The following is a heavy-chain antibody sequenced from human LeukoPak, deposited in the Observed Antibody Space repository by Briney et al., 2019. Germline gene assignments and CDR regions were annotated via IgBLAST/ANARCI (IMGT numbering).Heavy chain of an antibody. CDR2: IYHSGST. D-gene: IGHD2-2*01. V-gene: IGHV4-30-2*01. J-gene: IGHJ4*02. Sequence: SETLSLTCTVSGGSISSGGYYWSWIRQPPGKGLEWIGYIYHSGSTYYSPSLKSRVTISVDRSKNQFSLKLSSVTAADTAVYYCARDFGVVVPAAWGAFDYWGQGTLVTVSS. CDR3: ARDFGVVVPAAWGAFDY. CDR1: GGSISSGGYY.